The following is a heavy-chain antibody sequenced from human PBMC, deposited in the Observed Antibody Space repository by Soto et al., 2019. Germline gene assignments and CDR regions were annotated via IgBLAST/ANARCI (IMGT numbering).Heavy chain of an antibody. CDR2: IYHSGST. D-gene: IGHD1-26*01. CDR1: GGSISSGGYA. Sequence: SDTLSLTWAVSGGSISSGGYAWSWIRQPPGKGLEWIGYIYHSGSTYYNPSLKSRVTISVDRSKNQFSLKLSSVTAADTAIYYCVRDDIGLGIDYWGLGTLVTVSS. J-gene: IGHJ4*02. CDR3: VRDDIGLGIDY. V-gene: IGHV4-30-2*01.